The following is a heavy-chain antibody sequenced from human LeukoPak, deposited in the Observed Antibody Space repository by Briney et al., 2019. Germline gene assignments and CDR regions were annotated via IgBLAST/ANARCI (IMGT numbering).Heavy chain of an antibody. CDR3: ARDYDILTGSLGSDY. V-gene: IGHV3-33*01. CDR2: IWYDGSNK. CDR1: GFTFSSYG. Sequence: GGSLRLSCAASGFTFSSYGMHWVRQAPGKGLEWVAVIWYDGSNKYYADSVKGRFTISRDNSKNTLYLQMNSLRAEDTAVYYCARDYDILTGSLGSDYWGQGTLVTVSS. D-gene: IGHD3-9*01. J-gene: IGHJ4*02.